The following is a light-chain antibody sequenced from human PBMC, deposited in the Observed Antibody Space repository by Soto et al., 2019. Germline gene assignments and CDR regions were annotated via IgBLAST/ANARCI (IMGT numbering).Light chain of an antibody. CDR3: QQYGSSPYT. CDR1: QSVSSSY. V-gene: IGKV3-20*01. Sequence: EIVLTQSPGTLSLSPGERATLSCRASQSVSSSYLAWYQQKPGQAPRLLIYGASNRATGIPDTFRGSGSGTDFTLTMSRLEPEDFAIYYCQQYGSSPYTFGQGTKLEIK. CDR2: GAS. J-gene: IGKJ2*01.